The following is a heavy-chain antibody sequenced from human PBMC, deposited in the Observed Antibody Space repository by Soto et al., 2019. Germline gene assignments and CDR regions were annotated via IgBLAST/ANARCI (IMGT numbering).Heavy chain of an antibody. CDR1: GYTFPSYA. Sequence: QVQLVQSGAEVKKPGASVKVPCKASGYTFPSYAMHWVRQAPGQRLEWMGWIDAGNGNTKSSQRFQGRVTITRDTSASTAYMELSSLRSEDTAVFYCARDSGDYFRAFDIWGQGTMVTVSS. CDR3: ARDSGDYFRAFDI. CDR2: IDAGNGNT. J-gene: IGHJ3*02. V-gene: IGHV1-3*01. D-gene: IGHD4-17*01.